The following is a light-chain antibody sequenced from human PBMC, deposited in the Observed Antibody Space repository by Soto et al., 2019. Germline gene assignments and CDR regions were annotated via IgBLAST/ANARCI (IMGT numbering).Light chain of an antibody. CDR2: GAS. J-gene: IGKJ3*01. CDR3: QQYGSSFT. Sequence: EIVLTQSPGTLSLSPGERATLSCRASQSIPSNYLAWYQHKPGQAPRLLIYGASSRATGVPATFSGSGSGTHFTLTISRLEPDNSAVYYCQQYGSSFTFGPGTKVEIK. V-gene: IGKV3-20*01. CDR1: QSIPSNY.